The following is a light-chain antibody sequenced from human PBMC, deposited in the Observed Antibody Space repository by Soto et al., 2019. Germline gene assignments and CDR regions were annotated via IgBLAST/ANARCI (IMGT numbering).Light chain of an antibody. V-gene: IGLV2-11*01. Sequence: QSALTQPRSVSGSPGQSVTLSCTGTSSDVGGYHYVSWYQHHPGKAPKIIIYDVNKRPSGVPDRFSASKSGSTASLTISGLQGEDEADYYCSSYTAISTLDIVFGGGTKVTVL. CDR1: SSDVGGYHY. CDR3: SSYTAISTLDIV. J-gene: IGLJ2*01. CDR2: DVN.